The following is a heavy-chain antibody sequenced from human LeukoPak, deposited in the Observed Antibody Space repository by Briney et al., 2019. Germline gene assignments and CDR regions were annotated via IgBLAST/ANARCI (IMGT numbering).Heavy chain of an antibody. CDR3: ARLGGSGSYFYFDY. CDR2: ISYDGSNK. V-gene: IGHV3-30-3*01. D-gene: IGHD1-26*01. J-gene: IGHJ4*02. CDR1: GFTFSSYA. Sequence: GRSLRLSCAASGFTFSSYAMHWVRQAPGKGLEWVAVISYDGSNKYYADSVKGRFTISRDNSKNTLYLQMNSLRAEDAAVYYCARLGGSGSYFYFDYWGQGTLVTVSS.